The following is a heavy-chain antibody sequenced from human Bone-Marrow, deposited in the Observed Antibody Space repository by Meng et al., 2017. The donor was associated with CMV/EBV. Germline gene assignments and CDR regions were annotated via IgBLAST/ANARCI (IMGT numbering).Heavy chain of an antibody. CDR3: AKHIPFGDF. CDR1: GFTFSSYS. CDR2: ITTSGGGA. D-gene: IGHD3-16*01. Sequence: GESLKISCAASGFTFSSYSMNWVRQAPGKGLEWVSSITTSGGGAYYADSVKGRFTISRNNSKNTLYLQMNSLRAEDTAVYYCAKHIPFGDFWGQGTLVTVSS. J-gene: IGHJ4*02. V-gene: IGHV3-23*01.